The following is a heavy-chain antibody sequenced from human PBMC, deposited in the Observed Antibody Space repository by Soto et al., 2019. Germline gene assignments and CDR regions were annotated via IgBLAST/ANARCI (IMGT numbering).Heavy chain of an antibody. CDR2: INPSVGTT. V-gene: IGHV1-46*01. J-gene: IGHJ6*02. D-gene: IGHD2-15*01. CDR3: ARDLLHPGEPNGYCSGGACNFPPGGMDV. CDR1: GYTFSIHY. Sequence: QVRLVQSGAEVKRPGASVTLSCRATGYTFSIHYIHWVRQAPGQGLEWMGIINPSVGTTSYAQRFQRKVILNRDTSSNKVLMALSGMTYQEKATYSCARDLLHPGEPNGYCSGGACNFPPGGMDVWGQVNTVTVS.